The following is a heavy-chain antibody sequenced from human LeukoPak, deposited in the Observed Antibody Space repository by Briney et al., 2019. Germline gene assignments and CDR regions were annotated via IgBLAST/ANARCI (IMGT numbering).Heavy chain of an antibody. CDR1: GFTFSSYA. CDR2: ISGSGGST. D-gene: IGHD3-22*01. CDR3: AKDRGSMIVVVTTFDY. V-gene: IGHV3-23*01. J-gene: IGHJ4*02. Sequence: GGSLRLSCAASGFTFSSYAMSWVRQAPGKGLEWVSAISGSGGSTYYADSVKGRFTISRDNSKNTLYLQMNNLRAEDTAVYYCAKDRGSMIVVVTTFDYWGQGTLVTVSS.